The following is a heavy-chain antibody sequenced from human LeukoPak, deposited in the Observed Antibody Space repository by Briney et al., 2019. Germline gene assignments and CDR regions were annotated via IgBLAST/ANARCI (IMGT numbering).Heavy chain of an antibody. J-gene: IGHJ5*02. CDR3: ARGLGYCSSTSCPPWFDP. CDR2: IYYSGST. CDR1: GSSISSYY. V-gene: IGHV4-59*01. D-gene: IGHD2-2*01. Sequence: SETLSLTCTVSGSSISSYYWSWIRQPPGKGLEWIGYIYYSGSTNYNPSLKSRVTISVDTSKNQFSLKLSSVTAADTAVYYCARGLGYCSSTSCPPWFDPWGQGTLVTVSS.